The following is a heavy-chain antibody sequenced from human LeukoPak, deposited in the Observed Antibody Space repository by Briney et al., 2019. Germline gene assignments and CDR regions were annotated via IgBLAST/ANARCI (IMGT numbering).Heavy chain of an antibody. CDR3: AKSLTALDY. CDR1: GFTFNAYA. CDR2: VSRFGGTA. V-gene: IGHV3-23*01. D-gene: IGHD7-27*01. Sequence: GGSVRLSCAASGFTFNAYAMSWVRQAPGKGLEWVSAVSRFGGTAYYAGAAKGLFTISRDDSKNTVFLQIDRLSADDTAVYFCAKSLTALDYWGQGNLVTVSS. J-gene: IGHJ4*02.